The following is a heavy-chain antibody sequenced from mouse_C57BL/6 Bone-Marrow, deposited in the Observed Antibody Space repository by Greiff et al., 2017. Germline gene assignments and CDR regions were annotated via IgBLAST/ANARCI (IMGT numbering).Heavy chain of an antibody. Sequence: LQESGAELARPGASVKLSCKASGYTFTSYGISWVKQRTGQGLEWIGEIYPRSGNTYYNEKFKGKATLTADKSSSTAYMELRSLTSEDSAVYFCAREAYYYGSPWFAYWGQGTLVTVSA. D-gene: IGHD1-1*01. V-gene: IGHV1-81*01. CDR3: AREAYYYGSPWFAY. CDR1: GYTFTSYG. CDR2: IYPRSGNT. J-gene: IGHJ3*01.